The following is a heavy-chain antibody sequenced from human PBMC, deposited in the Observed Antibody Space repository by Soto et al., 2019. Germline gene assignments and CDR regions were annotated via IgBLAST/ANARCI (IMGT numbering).Heavy chain of an antibody. J-gene: IGHJ4*02. Sequence: LSLTCAVSGVSISSGNWWTWVRQSPRKGLEYIGEIFHDGTANYYSSFGRRVAMSVDKSKNQFSLRLTSVTAADTAIYYCARLVYDTRLNYLYFDFWGQGALVTVSS. CDR1: GVSISSGNW. CDR2: IFHDGTA. D-gene: IGHD3-16*01. CDR3: ARLVYDTRLNYLYFDF. V-gene: IGHV4-4*02.